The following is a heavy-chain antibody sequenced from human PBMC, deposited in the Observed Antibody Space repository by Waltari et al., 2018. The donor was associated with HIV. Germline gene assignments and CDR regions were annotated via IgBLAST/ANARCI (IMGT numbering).Heavy chain of an antibody. CDR1: GYTFTSYG. D-gene: IGHD2-2*02. CDR2: ISAYNGST. J-gene: IGHJ5*02. V-gene: IGHV1-18*01. CDR3: AIVVCSSASCYNGWFDP. Sequence: QVQLVQSGAEVKKPGASVKVSCKASGYTFTSYGISWVRQAPGQGLEWMGGISAYNGSTTYAQKLQGRVTMTTDTSTSTAYMELRSLRSDDTAVYYCAIVVCSSASCYNGWFDPWGQGTLVTVSS.